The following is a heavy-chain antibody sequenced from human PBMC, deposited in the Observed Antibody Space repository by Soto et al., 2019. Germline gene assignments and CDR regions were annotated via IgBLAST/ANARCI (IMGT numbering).Heavy chain of an antibody. CDR2: ISGSGGST. CDR3: AKESEYYGSGSYGGEGPR. Sequence: GGSLRLSCAASGFTFSSYAMSWVRQAPGKGLEWVSAISGSGGSTYYADSVKGRFTISRDNSKNTLYLQMNSLRAEDTAVYYCAKESEYYGSGSYGGEGPRWGQGTLVTVSS. V-gene: IGHV3-23*01. CDR1: GFTFSSYA. D-gene: IGHD3-10*01. J-gene: IGHJ4*02.